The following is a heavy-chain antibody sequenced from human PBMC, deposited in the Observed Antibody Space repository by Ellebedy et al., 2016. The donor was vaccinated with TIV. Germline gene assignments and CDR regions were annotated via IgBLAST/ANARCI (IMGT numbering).Heavy chain of an antibody. Sequence: GGSLRLSCAASGFTFGSYWMSWVRQAPGKGLEWVSYISDSGSSISYADSVRGRFTISRDNAENSLYLQMNSLRAEDTAVYYCGRDPNAMTTKSTAGVSWGQGTLVTVSS. V-gene: IGHV3-21*06. CDR2: ISDSGSSI. J-gene: IGHJ5*02. CDR1: GFTFGSYW. CDR3: GRDPNAMTTKSTAGVS. D-gene: IGHD4-17*01.